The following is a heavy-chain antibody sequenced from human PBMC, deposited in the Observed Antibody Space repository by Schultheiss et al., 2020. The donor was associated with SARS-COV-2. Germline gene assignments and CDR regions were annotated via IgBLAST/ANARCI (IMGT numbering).Heavy chain of an antibody. Sequence: SQTLSLTCTVSGGSISSYYWSWIRQPAGKGLEWIGRIYTSGSTNYNPSLKSRVTISVDTSKNQFSLKLSSVTAADTAVYYCAREGGYCSSTSCYNWNYVKWFDPWGQGTLVTVSS. CDR2: IYTSGST. V-gene: IGHV4-4*07. J-gene: IGHJ5*02. D-gene: IGHD2-2*02. CDR1: GGSISSYY. CDR3: AREGGYCSSTSCYNWNYVKWFDP.